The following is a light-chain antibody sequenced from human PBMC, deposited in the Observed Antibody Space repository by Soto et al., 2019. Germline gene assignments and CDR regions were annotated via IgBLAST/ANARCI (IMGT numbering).Light chain of an antibody. CDR2: GAS. Sequence: EIVLTQSPGTLSLCPGERYTLSCRASHSVTSSYLAWYQQKPGQAPRLLIYGASSRATGIPERFSGSGSGTDFTLTISRLEPEDFAVYYCQQYGSSPPNTFGGGTKVDIK. CDR1: HSVTSSY. V-gene: IGKV3-20*01. J-gene: IGKJ4*01. CDR3: QQYGSSPPNT.